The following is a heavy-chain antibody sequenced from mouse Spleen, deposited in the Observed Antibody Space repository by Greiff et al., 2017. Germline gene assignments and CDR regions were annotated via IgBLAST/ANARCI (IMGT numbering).Heavy chain of an antibody. Sequence: QVQLKESGAELAKPGASVKMSCKASGYTFTSYWMHWVKQRPGQGLEWIGYINPSTGYTEYNQKFKDKATLTADKSSSTAYMQLSSLTSEDSAVYYCAREGAPAWFAYWGQGTLVTVSA. CDR2: INPSTGYT. J-gene: IGHJ3*01. CDR3: AREGAPAWFAY. CDR1: GYTFTSYW. V-gene: IGHV1-7*01.